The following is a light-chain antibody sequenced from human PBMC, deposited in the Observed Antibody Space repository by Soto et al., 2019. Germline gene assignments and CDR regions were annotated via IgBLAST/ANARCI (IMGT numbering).Light chain of an antibody. J-gene: IGLJ1*01. CDR1: SRDVGNYDY. Sequence: QSALTQPASVSASPGQSITISCTGTSRDVGNYDYVSWYQQQPDKAPKLIIYDVSNRPSGVSNRFSGSKSGNTASLTISGLQAEDEADYYCTSYTRTTSRGTLYVFGTGTKVTVL. V-gene: IGLV2-14*03. CDR3: TSYTRTTSRGTLYV. CDR2: DVS.